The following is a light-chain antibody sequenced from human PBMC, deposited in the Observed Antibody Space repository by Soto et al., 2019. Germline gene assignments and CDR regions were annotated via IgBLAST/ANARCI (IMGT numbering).Light chain of an antibody. CDR1: SSDVGSYNL. Sequence: HSALTQPASVSGSPGQSITISCTGTSSDVGSYNLVSWYQQHPGKAPKLMIYEVSKRPSGVSNRFSGSKSGNTASLTISGLQAEDEADYYCCSYAGSSATFVVFGGGTKLTVL. J-gene: IGLJ2*01. CDR2: EVS. CDR3: CSYAGSSATFVV. V-gene: IGLV2-23*02.